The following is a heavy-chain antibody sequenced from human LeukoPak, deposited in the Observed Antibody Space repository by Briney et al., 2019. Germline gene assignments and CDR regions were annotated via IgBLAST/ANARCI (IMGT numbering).Heavy chain of an antibody. J-gene: IGHJ4*02. V-gene: IGHV4-4*07. CDR2: IYTSGST. CDR1: GGSISSYY. Sequence: PSETLSLTCTVSGGSISSYYWSWIRQPAGKGLEWIGRIYTSGSTNYNPSLKSRVTMSVDTSKNQFSLKLSSVTAADTAVYYCAGGTRGYSYGHRFDYWGQGTLVTVSS. CDR3: AGGTRGYSYGHRFDY. D-gene: IGHD5-18*01.